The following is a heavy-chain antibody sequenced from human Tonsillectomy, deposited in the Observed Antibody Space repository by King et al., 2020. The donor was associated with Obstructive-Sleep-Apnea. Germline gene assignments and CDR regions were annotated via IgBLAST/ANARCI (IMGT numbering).Heavy chain of an antibody. CDR1: GASISNYY. V-gene: IGHV4-59*08. CDR2: MYYSGNT. CDR3: ARHRGVGDHGGYGDYFDY. D-gene: IGHD4-17*01. J-gene: IGHJ4*02. Sequence: HVQLQESGPGLVKPSETLSLTCTVSGASISNYYWSWIRQAPGKGLEWIGYMYYSGNTNHSPALKSRVTISVETSKIQFSLRLSSVTAADTAVYYCARHRGVGDHGGYGDYFDYWGQGTLVTVSS.